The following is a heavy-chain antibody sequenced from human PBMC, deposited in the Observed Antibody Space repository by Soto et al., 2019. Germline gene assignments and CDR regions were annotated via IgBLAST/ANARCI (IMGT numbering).Heavy chain of an antibody. J-gene: IGHJ4*02. V-gene: IGHV4-59*01. Sequence: SETLSLTCTVSGGSISSYYWSWIRQPPGKGLEWIGYIYYSGSTNYNPSLKSRVTISVDTSKNQFSLKLSSVTAADTAVYYCARDAPPQGPDQRWHFVHWCQGQLVTVSS. CDR3: ARDAPPQGPDQRWHFVH. CDR2: IYYSGST. D-gene: IGHD6-19*01. CDR1: GGSISSYY.